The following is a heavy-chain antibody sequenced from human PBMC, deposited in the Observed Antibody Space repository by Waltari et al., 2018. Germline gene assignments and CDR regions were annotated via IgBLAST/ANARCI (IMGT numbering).Heavy chain of an antibody. CDR1: GFIFTNYT. CDR3: ARGPMVVAPTLVDN. Sequence: LLASGGGLVKPGGSLRLSCSVSGFIFTNYTRIWVRQAPGKGREWVASVSGRSSYIVYGDSVKGRFLISRDNSQNSLYLQMNRLRAGDTGVYYCARGPMVVAPTLVDNWGQGTLVTVSS. J-gene: IGHJ4*02. V-gene: IGHV3-21*06. CDR2: VSGRSSYI. D-gene: IGHD2-21*01.